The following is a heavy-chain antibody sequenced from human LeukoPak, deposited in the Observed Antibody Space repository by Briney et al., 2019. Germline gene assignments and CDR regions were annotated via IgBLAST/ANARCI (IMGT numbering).Heavy chain of an antibody. Sequence: ASVKVSCKASGYTFTSYDINWVRQATGQGLEWMGWMNPNSGNTGYAQKFQGRVTMTRNTSISTAYMELSSLRSEDTAVYYCAKVDSSSWYAFDYWGQGTLVTVSS. CDR3: AKVDSSSWYAFDY. J-gene: IGHJ4*02. CDR2: MNPNSGNT. V-gene: IGHV1-8*01. CDR1: GYTFTSYD. D-gene: IGHD6-13*01.